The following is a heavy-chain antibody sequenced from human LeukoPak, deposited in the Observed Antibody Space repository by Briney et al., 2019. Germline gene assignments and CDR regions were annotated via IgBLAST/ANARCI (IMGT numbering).Heavy chain of an antibody. V-gene: IGHV3-7*01. CDR1: GFTFSSYW. Sequence: GGSLRLSCAAAGFTFSSYWMSWVRQAPGKGLEWVANITQDGSEKYYVASVKGRFTISRDNAKKSLYLQMHSQRAEDTAVYYCARTGHPPKDALDIWRQGTMVTVSS. J-gene: IGHJ3*02. CDR3: ARTGHPPKDALDI. CDR2: ITQDGSEK.